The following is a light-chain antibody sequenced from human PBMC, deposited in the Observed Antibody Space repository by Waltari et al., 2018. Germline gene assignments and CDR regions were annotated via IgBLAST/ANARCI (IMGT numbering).Light chain of an antibody. CDR1: QSLLYSSNNKNY. CDR2: CAS. CDR3: QQYYDNGVT. J-gene: IGKJ3*01. Sequence: DVVMTQSPDSLAVSLGERATINCKSSQSLLYSSNNKNYLAWYQQKPGQPPKLHIYCASTREAGVPDRCGGSGSGTDFTLTISSLQAEDVAVYYWQQYYDNGVTFGPGTKVDIK. V-gene: IGKV4-1*01.